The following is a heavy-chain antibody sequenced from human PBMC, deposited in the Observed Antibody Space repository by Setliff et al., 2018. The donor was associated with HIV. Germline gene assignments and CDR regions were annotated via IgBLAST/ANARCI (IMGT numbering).Heavy chain of an antibody. CDR3: ASLPPLYDSSGYYFDY. J-gene: IGHJ4*02. Sequence: PSETLSLTCSVSGDSISSSSYYWGWIRQPPGRGLEWIGSIYYSCSTYYNPSLNSRVTISVDASKNQFSLKLSSVTAADTAVYYCASLPPLYDSSGYYFDYWGQGTLVTVSS. CDR1: GDSISSSSYY. D-gene: IGHD3-22*01. CDR2: IYYSCST. V-gene: IGHV4-39*01.